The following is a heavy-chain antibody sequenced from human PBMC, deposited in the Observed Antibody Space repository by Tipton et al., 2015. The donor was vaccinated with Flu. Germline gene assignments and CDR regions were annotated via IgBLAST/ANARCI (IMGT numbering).Heavy chain of an antibody. CDR1: GGSISSSSYY. Sequence: LRLSCTVSGGSISSSSYYWGWIRQPPGKGLEWIGSIYYSGSTYYNPSLKGRVTISVDTSKNQFSLKLSSVTAADTAVYYCAREKWLVPEGIDYWGQGTLVTVSS. J-gene: IGHJ4*02. D-gene: IGHD6-19*01. CDR3: AREKWLVPEGIDY. CDR2: IYYSGST. V-gene: IGHV4-39*07.